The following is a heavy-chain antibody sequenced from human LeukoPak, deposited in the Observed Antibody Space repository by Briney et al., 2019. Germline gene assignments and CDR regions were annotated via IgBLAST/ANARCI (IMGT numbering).Heavy chain of an antibody. J-gene: IGHJ4*02. Sequence: ASVKVSCKASGYSFANFGISWVRQAPGQGLEWMGWISAYNGHTKYAQNLQGRLTMTTDTSTSTAYMELRSLRSDDTAVYYCARDLGYGDYGYWVQGTLVTVSS. D-gene: IGHD4-17*01. CDR2: ISAYNGHT. V-gene: IGHV1-18*01. CDR3: ARDLGYGDYGY. CDR1: GYSFANFG.